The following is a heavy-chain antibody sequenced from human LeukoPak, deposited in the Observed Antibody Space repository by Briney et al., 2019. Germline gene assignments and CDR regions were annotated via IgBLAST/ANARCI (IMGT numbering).Heavy chain of an antibody. CDR1: GFTVSNNY. D-gene: IGHD1-7*01. V-gene: IGHV3-21*01. CDR2: ISSSSSYI. CDR3: ARDSGNYLDAFDI. J-gene: IGHJ3*02. Sequence: GGSLRLSCAVSGFTVSNNYMSWVRQAPGKGLEWVSSISSSSSYIYYADSVKGRFTISRDNAKNSLYLQMNSLRAEDTAVYYCARDSGNYLDAFDIWGQGTMVTVSS.